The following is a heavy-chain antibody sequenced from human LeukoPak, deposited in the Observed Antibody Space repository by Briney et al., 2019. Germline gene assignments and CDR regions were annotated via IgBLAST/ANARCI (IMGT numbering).Heavy chain of an antibody. Sequence: GASVKVSCKASGYTFTDYEMHWVRQAPGQGLEWMGWISPKSGDTNHAQKFQGRVTMTGDTSTRTVYMEVSRLRFDDTAVYYCARAYSDYLIGVYWGQGTLVTVSS. J-gene: IGHJ4*02. D-gene: IGHD4-11*01. CDR1: GYTFTDYE. V-gene: IGHV1-2*02. CDR2: ISPKSGDT. CDR3: ARAYSDYLIGVY.